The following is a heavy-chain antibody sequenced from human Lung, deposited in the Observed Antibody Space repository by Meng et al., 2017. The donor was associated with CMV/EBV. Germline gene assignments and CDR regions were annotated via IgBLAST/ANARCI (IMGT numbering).Heavy chain of an antibody. V-gene: IGHV3-11*01. Sequence: GESXKISCAASGFTFSDYYMSWIRQAPGKGLEWFSYISNSGTTIYYTDPVKGRFTISRDNAENSLYLQMNSLRVEDTAVYYCARARDRSVPGRFDPWGQGTXVTVSS. CDR1: GFTFSDYY. CDR3: ARARDRSVPGRFDP. D-gene: IGHD3-10*02. CDR2: ISNSGTTI. J-gene: IGHJ5*02.